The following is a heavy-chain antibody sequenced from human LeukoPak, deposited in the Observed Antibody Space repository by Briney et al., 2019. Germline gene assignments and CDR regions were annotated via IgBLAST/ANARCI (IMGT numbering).Heavy chain of an antibody. D-gene: IGHD1-26*01. CDR1: GFTFDDYA. CDR3: AKDKVSIVGATLFDY. CDR2: ISWNSGSI. Sequence: GGSLRLSCAASGFTFDDYAMHWVRQAPGKGLEWVSGISWNSGSIGYADSVKGRFTISRDNAKNSLYLQMNSLRAEDTALYYCAKDKVSIVGATLFDYWGQGTLVTVSS. V-gene: IGHV3-9*01. J-gene: IGHJ4*02.